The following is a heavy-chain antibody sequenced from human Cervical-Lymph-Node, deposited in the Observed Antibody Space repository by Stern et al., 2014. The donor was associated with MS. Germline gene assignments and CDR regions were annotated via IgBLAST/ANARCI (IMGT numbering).Heavy chain of an antibody. V-gene: IGHV5-51*01. J-gene: IGHJ4*02. CDR2: IFPGGSDI. CDR3: ARQRYFDY. Sequence: VQLVESGPEVKRPGESLKISCQASGYTFTSYWIGWVRQMPGKGLEWIAIIFPGGSDIRYSPSFQGQVTISDDKSSSPAYLQWNNLKASDTAIYYCARQRYFDYWGQGTLVTVSS. CDR1: GYTFTSYW.